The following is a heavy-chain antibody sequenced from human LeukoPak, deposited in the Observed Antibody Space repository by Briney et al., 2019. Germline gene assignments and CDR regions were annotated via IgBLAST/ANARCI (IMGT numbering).Heavy chain of an antibody. CDR2: ISTYNGNT. V-gene: IGHV1-18*01. D-gene: IGHD3-22*01. CDR1: GYTFTSHG. J-gene: IGHJ4*02. CDR3: ARPDPRSGYSLGS. Sequence: ASVKVSCKASGYTFTSHGISWVRQAPGQGLEWMGWISTYNGNTNYAQKLQGRVSMTTDTSTSTAYMDLRSLRSDDTAVYYCARPDPRSGYSLGSWGQGTLVTVSS.